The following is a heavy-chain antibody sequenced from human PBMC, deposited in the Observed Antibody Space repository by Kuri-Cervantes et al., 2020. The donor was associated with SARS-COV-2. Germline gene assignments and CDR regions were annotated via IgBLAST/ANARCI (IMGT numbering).Heavy chain of an antibody. CDR2: ISYDSNNK. CDR1: GFTFTSYG. V-gene: IGHV3-30*18. D-gene: IGHD5-12*01. J-gene: IGHJ6*02. Sequence: GESLKISCAASGFTFTSYGFHWVRQAPGKGLEWVAVISYDSNNKYYADSVKGRFTIFRDNSKNTLYLQMNSLRVEDTAFYYCAKDRSGRYREYYYYGMDVWGLGTTVTVSS. CDR3: AKDRSGRYREYYYYGMDV.